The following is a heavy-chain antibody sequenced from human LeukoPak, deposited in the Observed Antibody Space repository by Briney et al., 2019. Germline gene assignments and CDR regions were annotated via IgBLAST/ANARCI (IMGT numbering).Heavy chain of an antibody. CDR1: GFTFSSYS. V-gene: IGHV3-21*01. CDR3: ARDPRVVPAAIFPAYYFDY. D-gene: IGHD2-2*01. Sequence: GGSLRLSCAASGFTFSSYSMNWVRQAPGKGLEWVSSISSSSSYIYYADSVKGRFTISRDNAKNSLYLQMNSLRAEDTAVYYCARDPRVVPAAIFPAYYFDYWGQGTLVTVSS. CDR2: ISSSSSYI. J-gene: IGHJ4*02.